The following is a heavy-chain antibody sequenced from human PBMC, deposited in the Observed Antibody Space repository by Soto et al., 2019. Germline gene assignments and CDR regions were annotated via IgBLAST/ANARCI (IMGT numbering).Heavy chain of an antibody. D-gene: IGHD3-3*01. J-gene: IGHJ4*02. V-gene: IGHV3-48*02. CDR3: ARSPVSAIFGVVIIGLDY. CDR1: GFTFSSYS. Sequence: GGSLRLSCAASGFTFSSYSMNWVRQAPGKGLEWVSYISSSSSTIYYADSVKGRFTISRDNAKNSLYLQMNSLRDEDTAVYYCARSPVSAIFGVVIIGLDYWGQGTLVTVSS. CDR2: ISSSSSTI.